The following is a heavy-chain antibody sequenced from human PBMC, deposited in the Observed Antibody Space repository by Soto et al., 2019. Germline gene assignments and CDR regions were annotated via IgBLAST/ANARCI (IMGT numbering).Heavy chain of an antibody. V-gene: IGHV4-59*01. CDR3: ARATGGDQMPYYCYYMDV. CDR1: GGSISSYY. CDR2: IYYSGST. Sequence: SETLSLTCTVSGGSISSYYWSWIRQPPGKGLEWIGYIYYSGSTNYNPSLKSRGTISVDTSKNQFSLKLSSGTAADTAVYYCARATGGDQMPYYCYYMDVWGKGTTVTVSS. J-gene: IGHJ6*03. D-gene: IGHD2-2*01.